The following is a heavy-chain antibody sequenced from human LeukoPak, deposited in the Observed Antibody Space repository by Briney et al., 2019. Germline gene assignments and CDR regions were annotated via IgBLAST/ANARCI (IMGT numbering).Heavy chain of an antibody. Sequence: SQTLSLTCAVSGGSISSGGYSWSWIRQPPGKGLEWIGYIYHSGSTYYNPSLKSRVTISVDTSKNQFSLKLSSVTAADTAVYYCARGWEQWLVRYYYGMDVWGQGTTVTVSS. D-gene: IGHD6-19*01. CDR3: ARGWEQWLVRYYYGMDV. CDR2: IYHSGST. CDR1: GGSISSGGYS. V-gene: IGHV4-30-2*01. J-gene: IGHJ6*02.